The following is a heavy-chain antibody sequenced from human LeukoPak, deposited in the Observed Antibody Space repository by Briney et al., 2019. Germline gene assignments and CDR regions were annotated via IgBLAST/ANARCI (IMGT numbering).Heavy chain of an antibody. D-gene: IGHD1-26*01. CDR3: ARVGAHPLYYFDY. V-gene: IGHV4-38-2*02. CDR1: GYSISIDYY. Sequence: SETLSLTCTVAGYSISIDYYWAWIRQPPGKGLEWIGEINHSGSTNYNPSLKSRVTISVDTSKNQFSLKLSSVTAADTAVYYCARVGAHPLYYFDYWGQGTLVTVSS. J-gene: IGHJ4*02. CDR2: INHSGST.